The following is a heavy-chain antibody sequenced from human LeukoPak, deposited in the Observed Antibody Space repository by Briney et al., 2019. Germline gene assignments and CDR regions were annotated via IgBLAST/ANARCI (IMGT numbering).Heavy chain of an antibody. D-gene: IGHD2-15*01. CDR1: GGSISSYY. J-gene: IGHJ6*02. CDR2: IYYSGST. Sequence: PSETLSLTCTVSGGSISSYYWSWIRQPPGKGLEWIGYIYYSGSTNYNPSLKSRVTISVDTSKNQFSLKLSSVTAADTAVYYCARTPLGYCSGGSCYKFPYGMDVWGRGTTVTVSS. V-gene: IGHV4-59*01. CDR3: ARTPLGYCSGGSCYKFPYGMDV.